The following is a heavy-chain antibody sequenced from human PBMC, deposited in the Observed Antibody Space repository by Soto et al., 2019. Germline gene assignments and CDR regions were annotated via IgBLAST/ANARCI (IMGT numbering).Heavy chain of an antibody. V-gene: IGHV4-59*01. Sequence: SETLSLTCTVSGGSIISYYCSLIRHPPLKGLEWIVYIYYSGSTNYNPSLKSRVTISVDTSKNQFSLKLSSVTAADTAVYYCARGTGAAVTYYFDYWGQGTLVTVSS. D-gene: IGHD6-25*01. CDR1: GGSIISYY. CDR2: IYYSGST. J-gene: IGHJ4*02. CDR3: ARGTGAAVTYYFDY.